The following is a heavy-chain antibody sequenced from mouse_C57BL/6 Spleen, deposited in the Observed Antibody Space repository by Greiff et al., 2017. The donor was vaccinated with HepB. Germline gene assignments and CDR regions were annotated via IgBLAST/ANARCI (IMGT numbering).Heavy chain of an antibody. Sequence: EVQLKESGAELVKPGASVKLSCTASGFNIKDYYMHWVKQRTEQGLEWIGRIDPEDGETKYAPKFQGKATITADTSSNTAYLQLSSLTSEDTAVYYCARKRVITTVVGDFDVWGTGTTVTVSS. CDR2: IDPEDGET. V-gene: IGHV14-2*01. CDR1: GFNIKDYY. J-gene: IGHJ1*03. D-gene: IGHD1-1*01. CDR3: ARKRVITTVVGDFDV.